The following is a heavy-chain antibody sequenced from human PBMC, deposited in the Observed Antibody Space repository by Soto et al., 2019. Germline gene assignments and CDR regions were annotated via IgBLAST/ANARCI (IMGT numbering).Heavy chain of an antibody. J-gene: IGHJ4*02. CDR3: ARRYCSGASCYFDD. CDR1: TFTFSSNR. V-gene: IGHV3-7*01. Sequence: EVQLVESGGGLVQPGGSLRLSCVDATFTFSSNRMSWVRQSPGKGLEWVANIKQEGSEKYYVDSVKGRFTISRDNAKNSRFLQMNSLRAEDTALYYCARRYCSGASCYFDDWGQGTLVTVSS. D-gene: IGHD2-15*01. CDR2: IKQEGSEK.